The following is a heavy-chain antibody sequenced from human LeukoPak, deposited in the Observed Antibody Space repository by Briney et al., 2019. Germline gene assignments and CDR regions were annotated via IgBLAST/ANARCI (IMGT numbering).Heavy chain of an antibody. CDR2: INANSGTT. CDR3: AKPISGGLAVTADWFHP. Sequence: GGSLSLSCAASGFAFSFYAMSWLRQPPGKGLEWVSTINANSGTTSYAASVRGRFTISRDNSKNTLYLQVNTLRADDTATYYCAKPISGGLAVTADWFHPWGQGTLVVVSS. V-gene: IGHV3-23*01. CDR1: GFAFSFYA. D-gene: IGHD6-19*01. J-gene: IGHJ5*01.